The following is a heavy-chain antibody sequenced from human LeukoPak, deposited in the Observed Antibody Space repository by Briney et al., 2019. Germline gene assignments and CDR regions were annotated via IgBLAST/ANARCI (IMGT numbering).Heavy chain of an antibody. CDR2: ISNSGSSI. Sequence: PGGSLRLSCAASGFNFSDYYMNWIRQAPGKGLEWVSYISNSGSSIYYADSVKGRFTISRDNAMHTVYLQMNSLRAEDTAVYYCARDGKGYFDAFDIWGQGTMVTVSS. CDR1: GFNFSDYY. J-gene: IGHJ3*02. CDR3: ARDGKGYFDAFDI. V-gene: IGHV3-11*04. D-gene: IGHD3-22*01.